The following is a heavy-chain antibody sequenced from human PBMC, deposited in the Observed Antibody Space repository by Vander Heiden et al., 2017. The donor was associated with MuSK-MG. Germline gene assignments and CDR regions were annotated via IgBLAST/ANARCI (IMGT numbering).Heavy chain of an antibody. D-gene: IGHD4-4*01. CDR3: ARGPPTVTTSGYYYYYMDV. V-gene: IGHV1-69*12. J-gene: IGHJ6*03. CDR1: GGTFRSYA. CDR2: IIPIFGTA. Sequence: QFPLVQSGAEVKKPGSSVKVSCKASGGTFRSYAIGWVRQAPGQGLEWMGGIIPIFGTANYAQKFQGRVTITADESTSTAYMELSSLRSEDTAVYYCARGPPTVTTSGYYYYYMDVWGEGTTVTVSS.